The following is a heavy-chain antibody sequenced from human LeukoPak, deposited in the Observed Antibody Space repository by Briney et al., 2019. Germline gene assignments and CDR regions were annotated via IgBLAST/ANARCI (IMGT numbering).Heavy chain of an antibody. Sequence: GESLQISCKGSGYIFTSYWIGWVRQMPGKGLEWMGIIYPGDSDTRYSPSFQGQVTISADKSISTAYLQWNSLKASDTAMYYCARGHHVVVATATWASDAFDLWGQGTMVTVSS. V-gene: IGHV5-51*01. CDR2: IYPGDSDT. D-gene: IGHD2-21*02. J-gene: IGHJ3*01. CDR3: ARGHHVVVATATWASDAFDL. CDR1: GYIFTSYW.